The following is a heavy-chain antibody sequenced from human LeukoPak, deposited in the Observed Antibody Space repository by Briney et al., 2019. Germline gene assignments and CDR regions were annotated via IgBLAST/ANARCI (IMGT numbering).Heavy chain of an antibody. D-gene: IGHD5-18*01. CDR2: IFYSGST. V-gene: IGHV4-39*01. CDR1: GGSISSSSYY. CDR3: ARLYGYSYGYSDY. J-gene: IGHJ4*02. Sequence: SETLSLTCTVSGGSISSSSYYWAWIRQPPGKGLEWIGSIFYSGSTSYNPSLESRVTISVDTSKNQFSLKLSSVTAADTALYYCARLYGYSYGYSDYWGQGTLVTVSS.